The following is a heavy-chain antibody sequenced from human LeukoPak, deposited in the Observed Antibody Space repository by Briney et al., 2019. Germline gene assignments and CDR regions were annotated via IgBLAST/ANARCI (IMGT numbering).Heavy chain of an antibody. CDR3: ARLPYCGGDCYPNWFDP. V-gene: IGHV5-51*01. CDR2: IYPGDSDT. J-gene: IGHJ5*02. Sequence: GESLKISCKGSGYSFTSYWIGWVRQMPGKGLEWMGIIYPGDSDTRYSPSLQGQVTISADKSISTAYLQFSSLKASDTAMYYCARLPYCGGDCYPNWFDPWGQGTLVTVSS. D-gene: IGHD2-21*02. CDR1: GYSFTSYW.